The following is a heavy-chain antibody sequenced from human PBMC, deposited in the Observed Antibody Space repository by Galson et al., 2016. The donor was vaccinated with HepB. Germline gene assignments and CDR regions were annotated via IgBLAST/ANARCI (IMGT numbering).Heavy chain of an antibody. V-gene: IGHV3-48*02. CDR3: ARVCRRGSTSCYLYYYGMED. D-gene: IGHD2-2*01. J-gene: IGHJ6*02. CDR2: ISSSSSTI. CDR1: GFTFSSYS. Sequence: SLRLSCAASGFTFSSYSMNWVRQAPGKGLEWVSYISSSSSTIHYADSVKGRFTISRGNAKNSLSLQMNSLRDEDTAVYYCARVCRRGSTSCYLYYYGMEDWGQGTTVTVSS.